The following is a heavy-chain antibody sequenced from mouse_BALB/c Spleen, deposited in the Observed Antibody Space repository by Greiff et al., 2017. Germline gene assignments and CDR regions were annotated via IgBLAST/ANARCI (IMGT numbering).Heavy chain of an antibody. J-gene: IGHJ4*01. CDR3: ARSYGSSYDYAMDY. V-gene: IGHV1S137*01. D-gene: IGHD1-1*01. Sequence: QVQLQQSGAELVRPGVSVKISCKGSGYTFTDYAMHWVKQSHAKSLEWIGVISTYYGDASYNQKFKGKATMTVDKSSSTAYMELARLTSEDSAIYYCARSYGSSYDYAMDYWGQGTSVTVSS. CDR1: GYTFTDYA. CDR2: ISTYYGDA.